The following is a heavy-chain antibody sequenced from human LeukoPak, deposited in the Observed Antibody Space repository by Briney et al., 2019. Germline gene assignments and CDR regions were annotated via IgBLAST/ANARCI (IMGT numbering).Heavy chain of an antibody. D-gene: IGHD6-13*01. J-gene: IGHJ5*02. Sequence: ASVKVSCKASGYTFTSYGISWVRQAPGQGLEWKGWISAYNGNTNYAQKLQGRVTMTTDTSTSTAYMELRSLRSDDTAVYYCARDGRIAAAAAYNWFDPWGQGTLVTVSS. CDR3: ARDGRIAAAAAYNWFDP. CDR1: GYTFTSYG. V-gene: IGHV1-18*01. CDR2: ISAYNGNT.